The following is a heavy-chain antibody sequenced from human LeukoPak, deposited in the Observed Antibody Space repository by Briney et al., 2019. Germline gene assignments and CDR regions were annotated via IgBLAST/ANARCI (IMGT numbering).Heavy chain of an antibody. CDR3: ARRRPGRYSYGSPFDY. CDR1: GGPISSYY. V-gene: IGHV4-4*07. Sequence: SETLSLTCTVSGGPISSYYWSWIRQPAGKGLEWVARIYTSGSTNYNPSLKSRVTMSVDTSKNQFSLKLSSVTAADTAVYYCARRRPGRYSYGSPFDYWGQGTLVTVSS. J-gene: IGHJ4*02. D-gene: IGHD5-18*01. CDR2: IYTSGST.